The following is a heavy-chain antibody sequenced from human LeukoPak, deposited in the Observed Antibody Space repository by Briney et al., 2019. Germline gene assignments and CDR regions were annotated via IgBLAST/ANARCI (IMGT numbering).Heavy chain of an antibody. J-gene: IGHJ6*03. CDR3: ARADPIYYYMDV. CDR2: IDPKSGGT. V-gene: IGHV1-2*02. Sequence: GASVKVSCKASGYTFAGYYIHWVRQAPGQGLEWMGWIDPKSGGTNYAQKFQGRVTITWDTSITTAYMDLIRLRSDDTAVYYCARADPIYYYMDVWGKGTTVTVSS. CDR1: GYTFAGYY.